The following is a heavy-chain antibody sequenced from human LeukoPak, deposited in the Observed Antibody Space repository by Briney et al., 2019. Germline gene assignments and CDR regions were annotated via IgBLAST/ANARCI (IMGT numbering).Heavy chain of an antibody. D-gene: IGHD6-13*01. V-gene: IGHV4-59*08. CDR3: ARLPGYSSSWFYFDY. CDR1: GGSISSYY. Sequence: SETLSLTCTVSGGSISSYYWSWIRQPPGKGLEWIGYIYYSGTTNYNPPLKSRVTISVDTSKNQFSLKLSSVTAADTAVYYCARLPGYSSSWFYFDYWGQGTLVTVSS. CDR2: IYYSGTT. J-gene: IGHJ4*02.